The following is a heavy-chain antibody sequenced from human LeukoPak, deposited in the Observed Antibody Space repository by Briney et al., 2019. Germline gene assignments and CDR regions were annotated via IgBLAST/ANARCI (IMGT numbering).Heavy chain of an antibody. CDR2: ISSSSSYI. D-gene: IGHD2-15*01. Sequence: GGSLRLSCAASGFTFSSYSMNWVRQAPGKGLEWVSSISSSSSYIYYADSVKGRFTISRDNAKNSLYLQMNSLRAEDTALYYCARVGEYCSGGSCYFQHWGQGTLVTVSS. V-gene: IGHV3-21*04. CDR3: ARVGEYCSGGSCYFQH. J-gene: IGHJ1*01. CDR1: GFTFSSYS.